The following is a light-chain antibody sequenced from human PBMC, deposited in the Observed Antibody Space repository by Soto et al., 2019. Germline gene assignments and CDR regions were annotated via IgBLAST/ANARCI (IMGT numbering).Light chain of an antibody. CDR1: RSVSRR. V-gene: IGKV3-20*01. CDR3: QQYGGSPIT. Sequence: EVVLTQSPGTLSLSPGGRATLSCRASRSVSRRLAWYQRRPGQSPRLLISGASMRASGVPVRFIGSGSGTDFTLTITRLEPEDFAVYYCQQYGGSPITFGLGTRLEIK. J-gene: IGKJ5*01. CDR2: GAS.